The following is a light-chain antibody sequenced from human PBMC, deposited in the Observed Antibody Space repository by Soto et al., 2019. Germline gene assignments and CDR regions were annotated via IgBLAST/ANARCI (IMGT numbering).Light chain of an antibody. Sequence: DIQMTHSPSSLSAWLLDGGTSAVRSSQSISSYLNFYQQKPGKAPNLLIYAESSLQSGVPSRFSGRGSGPAFTLTIRSLQTEAFANYYCQQSYSTPLTFGQGTRLEI. CDR3: QQSYSTPLT. CDR2: AES. CDR1: QSISSY. J-gene: IGKJ5*01. V-gene: IGKV1-39*01.